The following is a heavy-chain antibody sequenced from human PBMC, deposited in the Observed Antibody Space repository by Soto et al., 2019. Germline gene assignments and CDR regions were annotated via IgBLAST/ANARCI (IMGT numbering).Heavy chain of an antibody. CDR3: TNSTGWYRHDI. Sequence: QVQLQESGPGLVKPSGTLSLTCAVSGDSISSPKWWTWLRQPPGKGVGWIGDLFHGGTTNYNPSLMSRATLSVDKPQNQSSLKLTSVTAAEKALYYCTNSTGWYRHDIWGQGTSVTVSS. J-gene: IGHJ3*02. CDR2: LFHGGTT. CDR1: GDSISSPKW. D-gene: IGHD6-19*01. V-gene: IGHV4-4*02.